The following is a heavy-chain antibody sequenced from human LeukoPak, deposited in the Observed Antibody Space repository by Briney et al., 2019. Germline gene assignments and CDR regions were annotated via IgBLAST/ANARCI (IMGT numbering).Heavy chain of an antibody. Sequence: GGSLRLSCGASGFVFSSYEMNWVRQAPGKGLEWISYISSSGATINYADSVKGRFTISRDNAKNSLYLQMNSLRADDTAVYYCASAVGYCGGDCYSDYWGQGTLVTVSS. D-gene: IGHD2-21*02. V-gene: IGHV3-48*03. CDR2: ISSSGATI. CDR1: GFVFSSYE. J-gene: IGHJ4*02. CDR3: ASAVGYCGGDCYSDY.